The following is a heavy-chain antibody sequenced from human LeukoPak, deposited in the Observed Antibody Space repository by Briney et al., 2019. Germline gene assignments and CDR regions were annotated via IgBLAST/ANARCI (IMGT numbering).Heavy chain of an antibody. CDR1: GYTFTSYG. Sequence: ASVKVSCKASGYTFTSYGISWVRQAPGQGLEWMGWISAYNGNTNYAQKLQGRVTMTTDTSTSTAHMELRSLRSDDTAVYYCARRAAGIFPPIDYWGQGNLVTVSS. J-gene: IGHJ4*02. V-gene: IGHV1-18*01. D-gene: IGHD6-13*01. CDR2: ISAYNGNT. CDR3: ARRAAGIFPPIDY.